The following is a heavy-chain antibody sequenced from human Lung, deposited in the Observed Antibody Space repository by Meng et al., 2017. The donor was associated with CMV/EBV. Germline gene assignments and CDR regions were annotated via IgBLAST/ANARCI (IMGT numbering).Heavy chain of an antibody. J-gene: IGHJ4*02. V-gene: IGHV1-69*12. D-gene: IGHD1-26*01. CDR3: ARAPPIVGASFDS. Sequence: QVQLVQSGAEVKKPGSSVKVSCKTSGGTFNSYATSWVRQAPGQGLEWMGGIIPIFGTTNYAQKFQGRIRITADESTSTAYMELSSLRSEDTAVYYCARAPPIVGASFDSWGQGTLVNVSS. CDR1: GGTFNSYA. CDR2: IIPIFGTT.